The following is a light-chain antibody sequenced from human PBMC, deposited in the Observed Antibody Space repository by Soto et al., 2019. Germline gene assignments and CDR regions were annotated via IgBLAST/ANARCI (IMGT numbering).Light chain of an antibody. Sequence: QSALTQPASVSGSPGQSITISCTGTSSDIGGYNYVSWYQHHPGEAPKLMIYDVSNRPSGVSNRFSGSKSGSTASLTISGLQAEDEADYYCSSYSSSSTLVVFGGGTKLTVL. CDR2: DVS. CDR3: SSYSSSSTLVV. CDR1: SSDIGGYNY. J-gene: IGLJ2*01. V-gene: IGLV2-14*03.